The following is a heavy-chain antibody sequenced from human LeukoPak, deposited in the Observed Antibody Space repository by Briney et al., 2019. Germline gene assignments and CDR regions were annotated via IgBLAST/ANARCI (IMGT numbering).Heavy chain of an antibody. CDR1: GYTFTGYY. Sequence: ASVKVSCKASGYTFTGYYMHWVRQAPGQGLEWMGWINPNSGGTNYAQKFQGRVTMTRDTSISTAYMELSRLRSDDTAVYYCARVSGDYDYYYYYYMDVWGKGTTVTVSS. V-gene: IGHV1-2*02. D-gene: IGHD4-17*01. J-gene: IGHJ6*03. CDR2: INPNSGGT. CDR3: ARVSGDYDYYYYYYMDV.